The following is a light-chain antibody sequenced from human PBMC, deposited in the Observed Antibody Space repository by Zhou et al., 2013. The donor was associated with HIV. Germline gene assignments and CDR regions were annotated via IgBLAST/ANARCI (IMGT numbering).Light chain of an antibody. CDR1: QSLVHSNGNTY. CDR2: KVS. V-gene: IGKV2-30*02. J-gene: IGKJ2*01. Sequence: DVVMTQSPLSLSVTLGQPASISCRSSQSLVHSNGNTYLNWFHQRPGQSPRRLIYKVSNRDSGVPDRFSGSGSGTDFTLKISRVEAEDVGVYYCMQGTHGFTFGQGTKLEI. CDR3: MQGTHGFT.